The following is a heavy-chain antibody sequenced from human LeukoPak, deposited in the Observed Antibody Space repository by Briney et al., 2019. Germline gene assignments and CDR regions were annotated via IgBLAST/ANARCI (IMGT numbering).Heavy chain of an antibody. CDR1: GFTFDDYA. Sequence: PGRSLRLSCAASGFTFDDYAMHWVRQAPGKGLEWVSGISWSSGSIGYADSVKGRFTISRDNAKNSLYLQMNSLRAEDTALYYCARGGLLWFGEYFDYWGQGTLVTVSS. J-gene: IGHJ4*02. CDR2: ISWSSGSI. D-gene: IGHD3-10*01. CDR3: ARGGLLWFGEYFDY. V-gene: IGHV3-9*01.